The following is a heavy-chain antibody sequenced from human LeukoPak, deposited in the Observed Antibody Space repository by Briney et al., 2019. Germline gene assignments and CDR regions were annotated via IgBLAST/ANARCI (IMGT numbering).Heavy chain of an antibody. CDR1: GGSFNGYY. Sequence: SETLSLTCAVYGGSFNGYYWSGIRQLPGKGRVGMGESSHSGTTNYNPSLKSRVTISVDTSKNQFSLKLTSVTAADTALSYCARGYRSAARRFDSWGQGALVTVSS. CDR3: ARGYRSAARRFDS. V-gene: IGHV4-34*01. J-gene: IGHJ4*02. D-gene: IGHD2-15*01. CDR2: SSHSGTT.